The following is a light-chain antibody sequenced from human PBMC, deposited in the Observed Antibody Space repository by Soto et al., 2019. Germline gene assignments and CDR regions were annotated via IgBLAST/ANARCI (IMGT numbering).Light chain of an antibody. CDR2: GAS. J-gene: IGKJ1*01. Sequence: PGERATLSCRASQSVTNSYVAWYQQQLGQAPRLLIYGASTRATGIPARFSGSGSGTEFTLTISSLQSEDFAVYYCQQYNSWPRTFGQGTKVDIK. V-gene: IGKV3-15*01. CDR3: QQYNSWPRT. CDR1: QSVTNS.